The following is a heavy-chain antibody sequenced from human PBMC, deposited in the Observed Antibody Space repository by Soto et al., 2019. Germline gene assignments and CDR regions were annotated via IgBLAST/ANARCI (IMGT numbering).Heavy chain of an antibody. CDR2: INAINGDT. D-gene: IGHD3-3*02. V-gene: IGHV1-3*01. Sequence: ASVKVSCKGSGYTFGRDGMHWVRQAPGQGLEWLAWINAINGDTKYSQRFQGRLTVSRDTSANTAYLQLSSLRFEDTAVYYCAARHFWSGPWTDTRLDYWGQGTLVTVSS. CDR3: AARHFWSGPWTDTRLDY. CDR1: GYTFGRDG. J-gene: IGHJ4*02.